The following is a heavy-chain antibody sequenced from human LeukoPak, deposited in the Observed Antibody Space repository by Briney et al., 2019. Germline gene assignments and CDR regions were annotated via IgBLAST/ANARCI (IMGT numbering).Heavy chain of an antibody. CDR1: GGSISSSLYY. CDR2: IYYSGST. Sequence: PSETLSLTCNVSGGSISSSLYYWAWIRRPPGKGLEWIGTIYYSGSTYYSPSLKSRVAISVDTSKNQLSLELNSVTAADTAVYYCARRGGSGRSFDIWGQGTMVTVSS. V-gene: IGHV4-39*01. D-gene: IGHD3-10*01. J-gene: IGHJ3*02. CDR3: ARRGGSGRSFDI.